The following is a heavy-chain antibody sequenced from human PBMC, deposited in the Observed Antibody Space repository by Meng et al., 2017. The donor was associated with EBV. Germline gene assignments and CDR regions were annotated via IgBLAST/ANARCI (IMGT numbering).Heavy chain of an antibody. D-gene: IGHD6-19*01. CDR1: ADSISSFYY. J-gene: IGHJ5*02. CDR2: VHYTGST. Sequence: QLQLRESGPGQVSPSESLALTCTVPADSISSFYYWGWIRQPPGRGLEWIGSVHYTGSTYYSPSLKSRVTVSVDTSKNQFSLRLTSVTAADTAVYYCARPFPSWQSPRLDPFGAWGQGTLVTVSS. V-gene: IGHV4-39*01. CDR3: ARPFPSWQSPRLDPFGA.